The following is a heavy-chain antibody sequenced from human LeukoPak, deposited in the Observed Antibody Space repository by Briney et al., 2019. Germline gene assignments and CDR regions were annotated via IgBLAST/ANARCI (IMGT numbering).Heavy chain of an antibody. CDR1: GFTFSSYG. J-gene: IGHJ4*02. Sequence: PGGSLRLSCAASGFTFSSYGMHWVRQAPGKGLEWVAVISYDGSNKYYADSVKGRFTISRDNSKNTLYLQMNSLRAEDTAVYYCARDIRGVMDYWGQGTLVTVSS. CDR2: ISYDGSNK. V-gene: IGHV3-30*03. D-gene: IGHD3-10*01. CDR3: ARDIRGVMDY.